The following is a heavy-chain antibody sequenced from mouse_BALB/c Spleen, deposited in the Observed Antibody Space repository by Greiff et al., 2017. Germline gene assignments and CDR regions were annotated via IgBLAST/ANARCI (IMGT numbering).Heavy chain of an antibody. D-gene: IGHD2-14*01. CDR2: ISDGGSYT. V-gene: IGHV5-4*02. Sequence: EVKLVESGGGLVKPGGSLKLSCAASGFTFSDYYMYWVRQTPEKRLEWVATISDGGSYTYYPDSVKGRFTISRDNAKNTLYLQMSSLKSEDTAMYYCARDTGYRYGEAWFAYWGQGTLVTVSA. CDR3: ARDTGYRYGEAWFAY. J-gene: IGHJ3*01. CDR1: GFTFSDYY.